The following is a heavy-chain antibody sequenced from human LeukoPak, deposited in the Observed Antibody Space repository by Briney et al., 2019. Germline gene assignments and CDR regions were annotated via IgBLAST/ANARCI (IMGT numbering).Heavy chain of an antibody. CDR3: AKDQLGPSYSSSPGEL. J-gene: IGHJ4*02. D-gene: IGHD6-13*01. CDR2: IRYDGSNK. Sequence: PGGSLRLSCAASGFTFSSYGMHWVRQAPGKGLEWVAFIRYDGSNKYYADSVKGRFTISRDNSKNTLYLQMNSLRAEDTAVYYCAKDQLGPSYSSSPGELWGQGTLVTVSS. CDR1: GFTFSSYG. V-gene: IGHV3-30*02.